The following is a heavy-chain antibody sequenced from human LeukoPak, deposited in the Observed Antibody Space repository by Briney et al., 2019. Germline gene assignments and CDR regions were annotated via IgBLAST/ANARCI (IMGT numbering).Heavy chain of an antibody. CDR3: AKVGTGSYFDY. V-gene: IGHV3-30*18. CDR1: GFTFSNYG. Sequence: GGSLRLSCAASGFTFSNYGMHWVRQAPGKGLEWVAVISYDGGNKYYADSVKGRFTISRDNSKNTLYLQMSNLRAEDTALYYCAKVGTGSYFDYWGQGTLVTVSS. CDR2: ISYDGGNK. J-gene: IGHJ4*02. D-gene: IGHD1-1*01.